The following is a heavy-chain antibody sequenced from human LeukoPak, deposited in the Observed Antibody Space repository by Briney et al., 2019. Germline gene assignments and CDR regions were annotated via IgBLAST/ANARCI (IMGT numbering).Heavy chain of an antibody. CDR3: AREYCGGDCYLDAFDI. J-gene: IGHJ3*02. D-gene: IGHD2-21*02. CDR2: INSDGSST. CDR1: GFTFSSYW. V-gene: IGHV3-74*01. Sequence: GGSLRLSCAASGFTFSSYWMHWVRQAPGKGLVWVSRINSDGSSTSYADSVKGRFTISRDNAKNTLYLQVNSLRAEDTAVYYCAREYCGGDCYLDAFDIWGQGTMVTVSS.